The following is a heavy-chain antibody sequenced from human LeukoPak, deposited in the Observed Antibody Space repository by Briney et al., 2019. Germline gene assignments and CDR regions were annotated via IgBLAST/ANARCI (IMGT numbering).Heavy chain of an antibody. CDR2: ISSSGSTI. V-gene: IGHV3-48*03. CDR1: GFTFSSYE. D-gene: IGHD4-17*01. Sequence: PGGSLRLSCAASGFTFSSYEMNWVRQAPGKGLEWVSYISSSGSTIYYADSVKGRFTISRDNSKNTLYLQMNSLRAEDTAVYYCAKDDYDYGDYPGFDYWGQGTLVTVSS. CDR3: AKDDYDYGDYPGFDY. J-gene: IGHJ4*02.